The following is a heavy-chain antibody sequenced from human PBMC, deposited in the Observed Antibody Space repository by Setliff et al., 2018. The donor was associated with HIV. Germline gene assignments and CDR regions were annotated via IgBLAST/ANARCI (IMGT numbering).Heavy chain of an antibody. D-gene: IGHD6-19*01. CDR2: IKSKTDGGTT. Sequence: GGSLRLSCAASGFTFSNAWMSWVRQAPGKGLEWVGRIKSKTDGGTTDYAAPVKGRFTISRDDSKNTLYLQMNSLKTEDTAVYYCVRPAIAVAWVAAFDVWGQGTMVTVSS. CDR3: VRPAIAVAWVAAFDV. V-gene: IGHV3-15*01. J-gene: IGHJ3*01. CDR1: GFTFSNAW.